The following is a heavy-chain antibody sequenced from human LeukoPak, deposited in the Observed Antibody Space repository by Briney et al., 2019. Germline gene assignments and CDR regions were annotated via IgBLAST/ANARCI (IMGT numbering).Heavy chain of an antibody. J-gene: IGHJ6*03. D-gene: IGHD3-3*01. CDR1: GFTFSSYA. Sequence: PGGSLRLSCAASGFTFSSYAMHWVRQAPGKGLEYVSAISSNGGSTYYANSVKGRFTISRDNSKNTLYLQMNSLRAEDTAVYYCARRAAGPLLRFFSPSVYMDVWGKGTTVTVSS. V-gene: IGHV3-64*01. CDR3: ARRAAGPLLRFFSPSVYMDV. CDR2: ISSNGGST.